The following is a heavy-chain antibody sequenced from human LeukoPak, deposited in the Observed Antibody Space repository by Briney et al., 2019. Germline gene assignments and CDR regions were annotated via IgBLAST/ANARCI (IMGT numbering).Heavy chain of an antibody. CDR2: IRSKANSYAT. Sequence: GGSLRLSCAASGFTFSCSAMHWVRQASGKWLEWVGRIRSKANSYATAYAASVKGRFTISRDDSKNTAYLQMNSLKTGDTAVYYCTTGTKGYWGQGTLVTVSS. V-gene: IGHV3-73*01. D-gene: IGHD1-26*01. CDR1: GFTFSCSA. CDR3: TTGTKGY. J-gene: IGHJ4*02.